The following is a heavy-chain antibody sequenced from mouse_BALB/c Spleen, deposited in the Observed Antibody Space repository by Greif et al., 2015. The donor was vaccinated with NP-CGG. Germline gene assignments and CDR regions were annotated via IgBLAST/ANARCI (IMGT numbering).Heavy chain of an antibody. V-gene: IGHV5-17*02. D-gene: IGHD2-1*01. CDR1: GFTFSSFG. CDR3: ARCGDGNYYAMDY. CDR2: ISSGSSTI. J-gene: IGHJ4*01. Sequence: EVKLMESGGGLVQPGGSRKLSCAASGFTFSSFGMHWVRQAPEKGLEWVAYISSGSSTIYYADTVKGRFTISRDNPKNTLFLQMTSLRSEDTAMYYCARCGDGNYYAMDYWGQGTSVTVSS.